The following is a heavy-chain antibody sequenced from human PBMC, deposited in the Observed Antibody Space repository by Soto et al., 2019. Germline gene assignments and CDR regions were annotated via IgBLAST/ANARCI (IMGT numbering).Heavy chain of an antibody. CDR1: GFTFSDYY. J-gene: IGHJ6*03. Sequence: GGSLRLSCVASGFTFSDYYMSWIRQAPGKGLEWLSFISSSGNTIYYADSVKGRFTVFRDNAKNSLSLQMDSLRAEDTAVYYCARESKSHYNMDVWGKGTTVTVSS. V-gene: IGHV3-11*01. CDR2: ISSSGNTI. CDR3: ARESKSHYNMDV.